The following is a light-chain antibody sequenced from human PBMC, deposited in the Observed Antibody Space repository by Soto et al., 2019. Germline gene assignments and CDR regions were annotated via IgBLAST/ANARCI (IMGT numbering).Light chain of an antibody. Sequence: DIQLTQSPSFLSASVGDRVTITCRASQGISSYLAWYQQKPGKAPKLLIYAASTLQSGVPSRFSGSGSGTEFTLTISSLQPEDFATYYCQQLNNYPVHFGQGTKLEIK. CDR1: QGISSY. CDR3: QQLNNYPVH. J-gene: IGKJ2*01. V-gene: IGKV1-9*01. CDR2: AAS.